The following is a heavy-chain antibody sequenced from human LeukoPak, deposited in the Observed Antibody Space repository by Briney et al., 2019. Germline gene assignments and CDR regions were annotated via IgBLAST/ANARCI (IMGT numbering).Heavy chain of an antibody. J-gene: IGHJ5*02. CDR2: INHSGST. V-gene: IGHV4-34*01. CDR1: GGSSSGYY. Sequence: PSETLSLTCAVYGGSSSGYYWSWIRQPPGKGLEWIGEINHSGSTNYNPSLKSRVTISVDTSKNQFSLKLSSVTAADTAVYYCARGRIVVVPAAICWFDPWGQGTLVTVSS. D-gene: IGHD2-2*01. CDR3: ARGRIVVVPAAICWFDP.